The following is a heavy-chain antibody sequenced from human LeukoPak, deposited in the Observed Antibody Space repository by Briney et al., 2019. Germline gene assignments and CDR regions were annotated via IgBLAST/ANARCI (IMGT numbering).Heavy chain of an antibody. V-gene: IGHV3-30*02. D-gene: IGHD3-3*01. CDR1: GFTFSSYG. CDR3: AGLQRITIFGVVI. CDR2: IRYDGGNK. J-gene: IGHJ3*02. Sequence: PGGSLRLSCAASGFTFSSYGMHWVRQAPGKGLEWVAFIRYDGGNKYYADSVKGRFTISRDNSKNTLYLQMNSLRAEDTAVYYCAGLQRITIFGVVIWGQGTMVTVSS.